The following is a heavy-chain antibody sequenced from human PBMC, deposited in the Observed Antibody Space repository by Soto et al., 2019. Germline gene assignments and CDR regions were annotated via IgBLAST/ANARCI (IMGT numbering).Heavy chain of an antibody. CDR3: ARGYDTALAPIF. J-gene: IGHJ4*02. CDR1: GGSFSSYH. CDR2: INHLTTT. D-gene: IGHD5-18*01. Sequence: SETLSLTCAVYGGSFSSYHWSWIRQTPGKGLEWLGEINHLTTTNYNPSLKSRVIISLATPKNQFSLKLSSVTAADTAVYYCARGYDTALAPIFWGQGILVTVSS. V-gene: IGHV4-34*01.